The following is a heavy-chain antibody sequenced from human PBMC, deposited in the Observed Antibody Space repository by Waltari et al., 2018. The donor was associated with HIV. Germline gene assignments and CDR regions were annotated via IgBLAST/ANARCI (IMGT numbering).Heavy chain of an antibody. CDR2: MNPNSGNT. J-gene: IGHJ4*02. D-gene: IGHD1-26*01. CDR1: GYTFTTSD. Sequence: QVQLVQSGAEVKKPGASVTVSCQASGYTFTTSDITWVRQATGQGLEWMGRMNPNSGNTGYAQKFQGRVTMTRNTSITTAHMELSSLRSDDTAVYYCARGRSGNYRGNSVVDYWGQGTLVTVSS. V-gene: IGHV1-8*01. CDR3: ARGRSGNYRGNSVVDY.